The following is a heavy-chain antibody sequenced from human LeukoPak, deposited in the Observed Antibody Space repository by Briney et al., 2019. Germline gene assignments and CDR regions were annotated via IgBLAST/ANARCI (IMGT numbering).Heavy chain of an antibody. V-gene: IGHV3-30*02. CDR3: ARDWQQLAGQGGYFDY. Sequence: GGSLRLSCAASGFTFSSYGMHWVRQAPGKGLEWVAFIRYDGSNKYYADSVKGRFTISRDNSKNTLYLQMNSPRAEDTAVYYCARDWQQLAGQGGYFDYWGQGTLVTVSS. CDR1: GFTFSSYG. D-gene: IGHD6-13*01. CDR2: IRYDGSNK. J-gene: IGHJ4*02.